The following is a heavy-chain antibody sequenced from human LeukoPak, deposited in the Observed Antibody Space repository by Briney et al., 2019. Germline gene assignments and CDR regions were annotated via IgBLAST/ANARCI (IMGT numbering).Heavy chain of an antibody. CDR1: GFTFSSYW. V-gene: IGHV3-74*01. D-gene: IGHD4-17*01. J-gene: IGHJ4*02. Sequence: GGSLRLSCAASGFTFSSYWMHWVRQAPGKGLVWVSCINSDGSSTSYADSVKGRFTISRDNSKNTLYLQMNSLRAEDTAVYYCARVVDHDYGDYYLDYWGQGTLVTVSS. CDR3: ARVVDHDYGDYYLDY. CDR2: INSDGSST.